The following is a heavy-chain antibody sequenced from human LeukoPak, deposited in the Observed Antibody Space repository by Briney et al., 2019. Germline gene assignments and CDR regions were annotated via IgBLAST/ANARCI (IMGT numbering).Heavy chain of an antibody. CDR1: GGTFSSYA. J-gene: IGHJ3*02. D-gene: IGHD3-10*01. CDR3: ARDRRAVFGELGPDAFDI. Sequence: ASVKVSCKASGGTFSSYAISWVRQAPGQGLEWMGGIIPIFGTANYAQKFQGRVTITTDESTSTAYMELSSLRSEDTAVYYRARDRRAVFGELGPDAFDIWGQGTMVTVSS. CDR2: IIPIFGTA. V-gene: IGHV1-69*05.